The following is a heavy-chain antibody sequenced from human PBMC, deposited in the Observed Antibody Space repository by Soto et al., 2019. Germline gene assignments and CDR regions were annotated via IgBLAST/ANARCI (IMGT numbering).Heavy chain of an antibody. Sequence: PSETLSLTCTVSGDSISSGHYYWSWIRQHAGKGLEWIGYIDHIEQDYYNPTLKSRVIISVDTSKNQFSLKLSSVTAADTAVYYCARAIGSNYDGTYSHYYSMDVWGQGTTVTVSS. CDR1: GDSISSGHYY. D-gene: IGHD4-4*01. J-gene: IGHJ6*02. CDR3: ARAIGSNYDGTYSHYYSMDV. V-gene: IGHV4-31*03. CDR2: IDHIEQD.